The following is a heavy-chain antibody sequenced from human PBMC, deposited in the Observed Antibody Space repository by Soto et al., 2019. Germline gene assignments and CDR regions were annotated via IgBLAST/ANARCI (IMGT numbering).Heavy chain of an antibody. CDR1: GFTFSSYA. V-gene: IGHV3-30-3*01. CDR3: ARNRIPIVPMDV. J-gene: IGHJ6*02. CDR2: ISYDGSNK. D-gene: IGHD2-8*01. Sequence: PAGSLRLSCAASGFTFSSYAMHWVRQAPGKGLEWVAVISYDGSNKYYADSVKGRFTISRDNSKNTLYLQMNSLRAEDTAVYYCARNRIPIVPMDVWGQGTTVTVSS.